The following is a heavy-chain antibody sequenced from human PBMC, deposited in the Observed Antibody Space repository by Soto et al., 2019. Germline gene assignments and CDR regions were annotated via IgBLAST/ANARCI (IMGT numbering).Heavy chain of an antibody. D-gene: IGHD6-13*01. CDR1: GGSVSSGSFH. CDR3: ARISGWYDIDF. V-gene: IGHV4-61*01. CDR2: IFYNGTA. Sequence: SETLSLTCSVSGGSVSSGSFHWSWIRQPPGKGLQFIGSIFYNGTANYSPSLKNRVSISIDTSQSQFFLQLISVAAAGTAVYYCARISGWYDIDFWGQGRLVTVSS. J-gene: IGHJ4*02.